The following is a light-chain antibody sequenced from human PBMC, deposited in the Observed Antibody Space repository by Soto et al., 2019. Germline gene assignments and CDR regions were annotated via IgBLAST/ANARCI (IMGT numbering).Light chain of an antibody. Sequence: DIQMTQSPSSLSASIGDRVIITCRTSQYIATSLNWYQQKPGKAPYLLIYAASTLQSGVPSRFSGSGSGTDLALTISSLQPEDFATYYCQQSYSTPPDTFGQGTTLEIK. CDR3: QQSYSTPPDT. CDR1: QYIATS. CDR2: AAS. V-gene: IGKV1-39*01. J-gene: IGKJ2*01.